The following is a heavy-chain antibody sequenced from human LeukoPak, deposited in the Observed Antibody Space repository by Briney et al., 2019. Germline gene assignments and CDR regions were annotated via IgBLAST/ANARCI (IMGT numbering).Heavy chain of an antibody. Sequence: GGSLRLSCAASGFTFNSYAMAWVRHAPGKGLEWVSVIGRSGGDIQYVDSVKGRFTISRDNSKNTLYLQMNSLRAEDTAVYYCAKYAPPTTVVTRYFDYWGQGTLVTVSS. CDR3: AKYAPPTTVVTRYFDY. CDR1: GFTFNSYA. V-gene: IGHV3-23*01. D-gene: IGHD4-23*01. J-gene: IGHJ4*02. CDR2: IGRSGGDI.